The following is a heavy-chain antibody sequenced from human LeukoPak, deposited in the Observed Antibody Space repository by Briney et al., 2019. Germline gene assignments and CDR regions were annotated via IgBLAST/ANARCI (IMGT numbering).Heavy chain of an antibody. CDR2: ISYDGSNK. D-gene: IGHD2-2*03. Sequence: GGSLRLSCAASGFTFSSYAMHWVRQAPGKGLEGVAVISYDGSNKYYADSVKGRFTISRDNSKNTLYLQMNSLRAEDTAVYYCAKPAEIWIGWSYQRDWPDYWGQGTLVTVSS. CDR1: GFTFSSYA. CDR3: AKPAEIWIGWSYQRDWPDY. J-gene: IGHJ4*02. V-gene: IGHV3-30*04.